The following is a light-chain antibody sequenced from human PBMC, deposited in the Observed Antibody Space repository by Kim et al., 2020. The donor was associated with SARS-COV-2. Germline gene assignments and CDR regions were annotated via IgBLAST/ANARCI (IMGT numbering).Light chain of an antibody. J-gene: IGKJ1*01. CDR3: QQSYSTPR. CDR1: QSISSY. Sequence: DIQMTQSPSSLSASVGDRVTITCRASQSISSYLNWYQQKPGKAPKLLIYAASSLQSGVPSRFSGSGSGTDFTLTISSLQPEDFATYYWQQSYSTPRFGQGTQV. CDR2: AAS. V-gene: IGKV1-39*01.